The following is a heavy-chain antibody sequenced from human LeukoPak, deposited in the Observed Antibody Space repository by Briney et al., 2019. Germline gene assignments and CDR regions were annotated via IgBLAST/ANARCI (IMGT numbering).Heavy chain of an antibody. D-gene: IGHD4-17*01. J-gene: IGHJ4*02. CDR2: INPSGGST. Sequence: GASVKVSCKASGYTFTSYDINWVRQAPGQGLEWMGIINPSGGSTSYAQKFQGRVTMTRDTSTSTVYMELSSLRSEDTAVYYCARGTTVTRAFDYWGQGTLVTVSS. CDR3: ARGTTVTRAFDY. V-gene: IGHV1-46*01. CDR1: GYTFTSYD.